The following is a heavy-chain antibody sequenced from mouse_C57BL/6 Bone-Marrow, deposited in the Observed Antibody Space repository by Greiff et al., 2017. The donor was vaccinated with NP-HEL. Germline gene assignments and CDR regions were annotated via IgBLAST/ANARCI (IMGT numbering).Heavy chain of an antibody. CDR2: IFPGSGST. J-gene: IGHJ2*01. CDR1: GYTFTDYY. D-gene: IGHD1-1*01. V-gene: IGHV1-75*01. Sequence: QVQLQQSGPELVKPGASVKISCKASGYTFTDYYINWVKQRPEQGLEWIGWIFPGSGSTYYNEKFKGKATLTVDKSSSTAYMLLSSLTSEDSAVYFCARSTVATRGYYFDYWGQGTTLTVSS. CDR3: ARSTVATRGYYFDY.